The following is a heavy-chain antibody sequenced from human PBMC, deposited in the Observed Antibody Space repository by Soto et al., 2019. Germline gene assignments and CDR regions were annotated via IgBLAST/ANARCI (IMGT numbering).Heavy chain of an antibody. Sequence: QVQLQESGPGLVKPSQTLSLTCNVSGGSITSHTHYWSWIRQHPGKGLEWIGNIHFRGTTYYNPSLESRVFISVDTSQNQFPLRLTSVTAADTAVYFCATYDYSDFYFDQWGQGTLVSVSS. CDR3: ATYDYSDFYFDQ. V-gene: IGHV4-31*03. CDR2: IHFRGTT. CDR1: GGSITSHTHY. D-gene: IGHD4-17*01. J-gene: IGHJ4*02.